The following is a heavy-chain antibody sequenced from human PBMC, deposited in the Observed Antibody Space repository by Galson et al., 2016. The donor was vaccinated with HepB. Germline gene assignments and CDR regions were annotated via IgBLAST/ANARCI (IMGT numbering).Heavy chain of an antibody. CDR1: GGPISGGIYY. V-gene: IGHV4-61*02. Sequence: TLSLTCTVSGGPISGGIYYWSWIRQPAGKGLEWIGRIFISGSTNYNPSLKSRVTILVDTSKNQFSLKLSSVTAAETAVYYCARGVRYSSRWYEYGLDVWGKGTTVTVSS. D-gene: IGHD6-13*01. CDR3: ARGVRYSSRWYEYGLDV. J-gene: IGHJ6*04. CDR2: IFISGST.